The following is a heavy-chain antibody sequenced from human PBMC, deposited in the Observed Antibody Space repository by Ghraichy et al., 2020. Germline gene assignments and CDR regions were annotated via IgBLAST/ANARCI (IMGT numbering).Heavy chain of an antibody. CDR3: ARLSIAAAGQAGYYYYYGMDV. Sequence: SETLSLTCTVSGGSISSYYWSWIRQPPGKGLEWIGYIYTSGSTNYNPSLKSRVTISVDTSKNQFSLKLSSVTAADTAVYYCARLSIAAAGQAGYYYYYGMDVWGQGTTVTVSS. V-gene: IGHV4-4*09. CDR2: IYTSGST. J-gene: IGHJ6*02. CDR1: GGSISSYY. D-gene: IGHD6-13*01.